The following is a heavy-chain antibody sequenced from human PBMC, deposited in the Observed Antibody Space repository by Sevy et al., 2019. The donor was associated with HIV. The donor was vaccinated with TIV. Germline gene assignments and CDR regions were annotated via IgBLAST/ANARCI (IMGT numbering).Heavy chain of an antibody. V-gene: IGHV3-21*01. D-gene: IGHD6-13*01. CDR2: ISNSSSYI. CDR1: GLRFSNYN. CDR3: ASEKEQLVLWPYYGMDV. J-gene: IGHJ6*02. Sequence: GGSLRLSCAASGLRFSNYNMNWVRQAPGQGLEWVACISNSSSYIYYVDSVKGRFTISRDNAKKSLYLQMNSLRAEDTAVYYCASEKEQLVLWPYYGMDVWGQGTTVTVSS.